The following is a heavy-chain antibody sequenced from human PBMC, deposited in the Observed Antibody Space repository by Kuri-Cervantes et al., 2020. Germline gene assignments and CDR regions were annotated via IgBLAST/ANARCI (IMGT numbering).Heavy chain of an antibody. CDR2: MNPDSGNT. Sequence: ASVKVSCKASGYTFTSYAMNWVRQAPGQGLEWMGWMNPDSGNTGYAQKFQGRVTMTRDTSISTAYMEMSSLRSDDTAVYYCVRGVRSGQPLGDYWGQGTLVTVSS. CDR1: GYTFTSYA. D-gene: IGHD3-10*01. CDR3: VRGVRSGQPLGDY. V-gene: IGHV1-8*02. J-gene: IGHJ4*02.